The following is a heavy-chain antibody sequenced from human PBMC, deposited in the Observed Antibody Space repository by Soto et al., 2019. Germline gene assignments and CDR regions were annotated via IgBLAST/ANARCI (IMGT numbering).Heavy chain of an antibody. Sequence: QVHLVQSGTEVKKPGSSVTVSCKTSGDTFSNYAISWVRQAPGQGLEWMGGIIPLFDSASYAQRSHDRVTITADKFTSTAYMELRSLTSEDTAIYYCAASTFQSGVTGYFHLGFWGQGTLVTVSS. J-gene: IGHJ4*02. V-gene: IGHV1-69*06. D-gene: IGHD3-9*01. CDR1: GDTFSNYA. CDR2: IIPLFDSA. CDR3: AASTFQSGVTGYFHLGF.